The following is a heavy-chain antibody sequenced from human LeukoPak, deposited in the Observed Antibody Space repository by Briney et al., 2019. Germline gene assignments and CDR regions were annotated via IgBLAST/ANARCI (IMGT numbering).Heavy chain of an antibody. Sequence: GGSLRLSCAASGFTFSSQWMGWVRQAPGKGLEWVANVNQGGTEKFYVDSVKGRFTISRDNAENSLYLQMNSLSVEDTAVYYCAREHYFYHMDGWGEGTTVTVSS. V-gene: IGHV3-7*01. CDR3: AREHYFYHMDG. CDR1: GFTFSSQW. CDR2: VNQGGTEK. J-gene: IGHJ6*03.